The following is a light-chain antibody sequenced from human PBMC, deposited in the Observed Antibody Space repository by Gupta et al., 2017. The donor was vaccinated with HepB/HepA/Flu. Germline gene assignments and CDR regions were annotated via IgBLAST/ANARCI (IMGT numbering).Light chain of an antibody. J-gene: IGKJ4*01. V-gene: IGKV2-30*01. CDR2: KVS. CDR1: QSLVFSDGNTY. CDR3: MQGTHWPLT. Sequence: DVVLTQSPLSLPVTLGQPASISCRSSQSLVFSDGNTYLTWFQQRPGQSPRRLIHKVSDRDSGVPDRFSGSGSGTDFTLKISRVEAEDVAIYYCMQGTHWPLTFGGGTKVEIK.